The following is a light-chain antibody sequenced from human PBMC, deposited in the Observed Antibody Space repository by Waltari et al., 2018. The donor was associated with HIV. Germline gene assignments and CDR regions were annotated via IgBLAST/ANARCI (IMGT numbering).Light chain of an antibody. CDR2: AAS. CDR3: QQYYTTPLFT. V-gene: IGKV1-NL1*01. CDR1: QGISNS. J-gene: IGKJ3*01. Sequence: DIQMTQSPSSLSASVGDRVSFTCRASQGISNSLAWYQQKPGRAPKLLLYAASKLESGVPSRFSGSGSGTGYTLTISSLQPGDFATYYCQQYYTTPLFTFGPGTEVHIK.